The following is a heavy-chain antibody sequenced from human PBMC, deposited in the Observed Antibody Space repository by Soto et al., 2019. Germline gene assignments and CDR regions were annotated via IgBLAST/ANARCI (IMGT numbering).Heavy chain of an antibody. J-gene: IGHJ4*02. CDR1: GYTFTSYA. D-gene: IGHD5-12*01. CDR2: INAGNGNT. Sequence: ASVKVSCKTSGYTFTSYAMYWVRQAPGQRLEWMGWINAGNGNTKYSQKFQGRVTITRDTSASTAYMELSSLRSEDTAVYYCARERGYSGYDYFGYFDYWGQGTLVTVSS. CDR3: ARERGYSGYDYFGYFDY. V-gene: IGHV1-3*01.